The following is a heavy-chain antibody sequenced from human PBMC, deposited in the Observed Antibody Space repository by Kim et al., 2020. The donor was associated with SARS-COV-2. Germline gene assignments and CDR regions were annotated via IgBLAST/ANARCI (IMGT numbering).Heavy chain of an antibody. CDR2: ISGSGGST. Sequence: GGSLRLSCAASGFTFSSYAMSWVRQAPGKGLEWVSAISGSGGSTYYADSVKGRFTISRDNSKNTLYLQMNSLRAEDTAVYYCAKVGGITMIVAQVDYWGQGTLVTVSS. J-gene: IGHJ4*02. CDR1: GFTFSSYA. D-gene: IGHD3-22*01. V-gene: IGHV3-23*01. CDR3: AKVGGITMIVAQVDY.